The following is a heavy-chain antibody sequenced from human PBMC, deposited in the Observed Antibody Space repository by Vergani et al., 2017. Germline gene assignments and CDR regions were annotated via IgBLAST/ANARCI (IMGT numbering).Heavy chain of an antibody. Sequence: QVQVVQFGAEVKKSGASVKVSCKTSGYTFSNYYMHWVRQAPGQGLEWMGIINPSGGHTNYAKKFQGRVTMTRDTSTSTIYMELSSLRSEYTAIYYCARGDCCMLTCYRNWGQGTLVTVAA. J-gene: IGHJ4*02. D-gene: IGHD3-9*01. CDR1: GYTFSNYY. CDR3: ARGDCCMLTCYRN. CDR2: INPSGGHT. V-gene: IGHV1-46*03.